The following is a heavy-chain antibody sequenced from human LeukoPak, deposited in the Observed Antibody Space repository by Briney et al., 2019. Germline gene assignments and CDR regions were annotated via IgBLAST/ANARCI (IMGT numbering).Heavy chain of an antibody. D-gene: IGHD2/OR15-2a*01. Sequence: GGSLRLSCAASGFTVSSTYMSWVHQTPGKGLEWVASINPDGIKRYSADSVKGRFTISRDNARNSLYLQMDSLRVEDTAFYYCARDLAFSRLDYWGQGVLVTVSS. CDR1: GFTVSSTY. J-gene: IGHJ4*02. CDR2: INPDGIKR. CDR3: ARDLAFSRLDY. V-gene: IGHV3-7*01.